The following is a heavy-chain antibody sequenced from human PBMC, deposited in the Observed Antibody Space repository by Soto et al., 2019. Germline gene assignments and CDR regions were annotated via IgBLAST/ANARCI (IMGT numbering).Heavy chain of an antibody. CDR1: GFTFSSYG. V-gene: IGHV3-30*18. J-gene: IGHJ4*01. D-gene: IGHD3-9*01. Sequence: GESLILSFGASGFTFSSYGRHWVLQSPGKGLEWVAVVSYNGRKEYYAESVKGRFSICRDNSKNTVYLQMNSLIYEDTAVYYCVKEMGPCCDWSHYFDSWGRGTQVTVSS. CDR2: VSYNGRKE. CDR3: VKEMGPCCDWSHYFDS.